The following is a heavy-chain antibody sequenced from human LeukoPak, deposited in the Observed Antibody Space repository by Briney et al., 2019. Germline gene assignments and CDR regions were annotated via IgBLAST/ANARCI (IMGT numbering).Heavy chain of an antibody. CDR3: ARAYGSSSPTYYYYYMDV. Sequence: SVKVSCKASGGTFSSYAISWVRQAPGQGLEWMGGIIPIFGTANYAQKFQGRVTITTDESTSTVYMELSSLRSGDTAVYYCARAYGSSSPTYYYYYMDVWGKGTTVTVSS. V-gene: IGHV1-69*05. D-gene: IGHD6-6*01. CDR1: GGTFSSYA. J-gene: IGHJ6*03. CDR2: IIPIFGTA.